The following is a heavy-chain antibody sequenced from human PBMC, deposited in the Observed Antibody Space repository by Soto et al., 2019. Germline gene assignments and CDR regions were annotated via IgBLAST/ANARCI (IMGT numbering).Heavy chain of an antibody. CDR2: IIPIFGTA. CDR3: ARVPVEMATIEYYYGMDV. Sequence: SVKVSCKASGGTFSSYAISWVRQAPGQGLEWMGGIIPIFGTANYAQKFQGRVTITADESTSTAYMELSSLRSEDTAVYYCARVPVEMATIEYYYGMDVWGQGTTVTVSS. V-gene: IGHV1-69*13. J-gene: IGHJ6*02. D-gene: IGHD5-12*01. CDR1: GGTFSSYA.